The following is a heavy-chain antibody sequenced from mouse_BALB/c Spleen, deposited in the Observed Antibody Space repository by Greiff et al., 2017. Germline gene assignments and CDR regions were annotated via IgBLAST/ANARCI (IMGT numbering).Heavy chain of an antibody. J-gene: IGHJ4*01. Sequence: QVQLQQPGAELVKPGASVKLSCKASGYTFTSYWMHWVKQRPGQGLEWIGEINPSNGRTNYNEKFKSKATLTVDKSSSTAYMQLSSLTSEDSAVYYCARGDYAHAMDYWGQGTSVTVSS. CDR2: INPSNGRT. V-gene: IGHV1S81*02. D-gene: IGHD2-4*01. CDR3: ARGDYAHAMDY. CDR1: GYTFTSYW.